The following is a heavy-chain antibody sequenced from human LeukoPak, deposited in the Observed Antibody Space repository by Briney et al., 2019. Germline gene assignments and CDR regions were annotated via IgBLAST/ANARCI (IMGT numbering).Heavy chain of an antibody. CDR3: ARTRVWLDAFDI. J-gene: IGHJ3*02. Sequence: GGSLRLSCVVSGFSVSDHYMSWVRQAPGKGLQWLSVIFADDLTYYEDSIKGRFTISRDNAKNSLYLQMNSLRAEDTALYYCARTRVWLDAFDIWGQGTMVTVSS. CDR2: IFADDLT. V-gene: IGHV3-53*05. D-gene: IGHD3-16*01. CDR1: GFSVSDHY.